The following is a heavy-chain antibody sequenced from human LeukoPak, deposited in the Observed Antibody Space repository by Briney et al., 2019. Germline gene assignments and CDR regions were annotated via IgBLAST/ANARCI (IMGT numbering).Heavy chain of an antibody. Sequence: ASVKVSCKASGYTFTGYYMHWVRQAPGQGLEWMGWINPNSGGTNYAQKFQGRVTMTRDTSISTAYMELSRLRSDDTAVYYCARSQIPGYSSSWYLVRDYMDVWGKGTTVTISS. D-gene: IGHD6-13*01. CDR2: INPNSGGT. J-gene: IGHJ6*03. V-gene: IGHV1-2*02. CDR1: GYTFTGYY. CDR3: ARSQIPGYSSSWYLVRDYMDV.